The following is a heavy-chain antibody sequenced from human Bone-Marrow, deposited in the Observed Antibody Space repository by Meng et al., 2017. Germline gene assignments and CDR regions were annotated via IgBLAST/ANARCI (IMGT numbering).Heavy chain of an antibody. Sequence: SVKVSCQASGGTFSSYAISWVRQAPGQGLEWMGGIIPIFGTANYAQKFQGRVTITADESTSTAYMELSTLRSEDPAVYYCARRRKDYGDYVPYYYGMDVWGQGTTVTVSS. J-gene: IGHJ6*02. D-gene: IGHD4-17*01. CDR1: GGTFSSYA. V-gene: IGHV1-69*13. CDR3: ARRRKDYGDYVPYYYGMDV. CDR2: IIPIFGTA.